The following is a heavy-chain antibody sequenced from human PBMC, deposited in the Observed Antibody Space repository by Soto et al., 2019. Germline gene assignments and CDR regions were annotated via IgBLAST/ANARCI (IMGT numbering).Heavy chain of an antibody. V-gene: IGHV4-59*01. Sequence: SETLSLTCIVSGGSISSYYWSWIRQPPGKGLEWIGYIYYSGSTNYNPSLKSRVTISVDTSKNQFSLKLSSVTAADTAVYYCARDRNEDYYYNGMDVWGQGTTVTVS. J-gene: IGHJ6*02. CDR1: GGSISSYY. CDR3: ARDRNEDYYYNGMDV. CDR2: IYYSGST.